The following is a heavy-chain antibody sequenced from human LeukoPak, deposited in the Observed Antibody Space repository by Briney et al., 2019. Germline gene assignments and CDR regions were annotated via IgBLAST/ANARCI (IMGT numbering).Heavy chain of an antibody. CDR3: ARDLSWLLYGY. Sequence: SETLSLTCTVSGGSISSSSYYWGWIRQPPGKGLEWIGSIYYSGSTYYNPSLKSRVTISVDTSKNQFSLKLSSVTAADTAVYYCARDLSWLLYGYWGQGTLVTASS. V-gene: IGHV4-39*07. D-gene: IGHD3-9*01. J-gene: IGHJ4*02. CDR1: GGSISSSSYY. CDR2: IYYSGST.